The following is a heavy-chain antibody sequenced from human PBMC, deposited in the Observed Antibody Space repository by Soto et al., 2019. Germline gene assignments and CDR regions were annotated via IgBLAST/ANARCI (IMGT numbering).Heavy chain of an antibody. V-gene: IGHV1-69*13. J-gene: IGHJ3*02. Sequence: ASVKVSCKASGGTFSSYAISWVRQAPGQGLEWMGGIIPIFGTANYAQKFQGRVTITADESTSTAYMELSSLRSEDTAVYYCARPIVVVPHAFDIWGQGTMVTVSS. CDR1: GGTFSSYA. CDR3: ARPIVVVPHAFDI. D-gene: IGHD2-21*01. CDR2: IIPIFGTA.